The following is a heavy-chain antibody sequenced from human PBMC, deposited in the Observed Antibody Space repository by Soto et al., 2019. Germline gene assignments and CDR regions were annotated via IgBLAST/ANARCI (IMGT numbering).Heavy chain of an antibody. D-gene: IGHD3-22*01. Sequence: SETLSLTCTVSGGSISSYYWSWIRQPPGKGLEWIGYIYYSGSTNYNPSLKSRVTISVDTSKNQFSLKLSSVTAADTAVYYCARGDREAYYYDSSGYYPDAFDIWGQGTMVTVSS. CDR3: ARGDREAYYYDSSGYYPDAFDI. CDR2: IYYSGST. CDR1: GGSISSYY. J-gene: IGHJ3*02. V-gene: IGHV4-59*08.